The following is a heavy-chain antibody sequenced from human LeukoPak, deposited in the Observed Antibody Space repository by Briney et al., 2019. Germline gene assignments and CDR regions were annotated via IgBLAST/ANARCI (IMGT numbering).Heavy chain of an antibody. V-gene: IGHV1-18*01. J-gene: IGHJ6*02. CDR1: GYTFTSYG. D-gene: IGHD3-10*01. CDR3: ARSYSAFGELWGYYYYGMDV. CDR2: ISAYNGNT. Sequence: ASVKVSCKASGYTFTSYGISWVRQAPGQGLEWMGWISAYNGNTNYAQKLQGRVTMTTDTSTITAYMELRSLRSDDTAVYYCARSYSAFGELWGYYYYGMDVWGQGTTVTVSS.